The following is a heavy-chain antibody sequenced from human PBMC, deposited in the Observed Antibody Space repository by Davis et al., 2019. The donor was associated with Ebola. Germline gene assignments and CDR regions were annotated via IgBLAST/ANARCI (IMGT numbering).Heavy chain of an antibody. CDR2: ISSSSSSR. J-gene: IGHJ6*02. V-gene: IGHV3-21*01. D-gene: IGHD6-13*01. Sequence: GESLKISCAASGFSFSSCSMNWVRQAPGKGLEWVSSISSSSSSRYYVDSVKGRFTISRDNAKNTLYLQMNSLRAEDTAVYYCARQAAAVYYYYGMDVWGQGTTVTVSS. CDR3: ARQAAAVYYYYGMDV. CDR1: GFSFSSCS.